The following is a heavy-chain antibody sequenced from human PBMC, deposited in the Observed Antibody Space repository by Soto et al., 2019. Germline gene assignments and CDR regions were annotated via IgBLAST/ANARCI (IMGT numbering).Heavy chain of an antibody. V-gene: IGHV1-2*04. CDR3: ARVRQPLEPHSIGYFDL. Sequence: QVQLVQGGAEVKRPGASVKVSCKASGYTFTGYYMHWVRQAPGQGLEWMGWINPNSGGTNYAQKFQGWVTMTRDTSISTAYMELSRLRSDDTAVYYCARVRQPLEPHSIGYFDLWGRGTLVTVSS. J-gene: IGHJ2*01. CDR2: INPNSGGT. D-gene: IGHD1-1*01. CDR1: GYTFTGYY.